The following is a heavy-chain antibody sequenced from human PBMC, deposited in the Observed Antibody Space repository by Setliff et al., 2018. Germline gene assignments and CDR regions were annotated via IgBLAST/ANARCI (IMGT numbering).Heavy chain of an antibody. V-gene: IGHV3-21*01. J-gene: IGHJ4*02. CDR3: ARAALTYYYDSSGYYSPFDY. D-gene: IGHD3-22*01. CDR1: GFTFSNYY. CDR2: ISSSSSYI. Sequence: PGGSLRLSCAASGFTFSNYYMHWVRQAPGKGLEWVSSISSSSSYIYYADSVKGRFTISRDNAKNSLYLQMNSLRAEDTAVYYCARAALTYYYDSSGYYSPFDYWGQGTLVTVSS.